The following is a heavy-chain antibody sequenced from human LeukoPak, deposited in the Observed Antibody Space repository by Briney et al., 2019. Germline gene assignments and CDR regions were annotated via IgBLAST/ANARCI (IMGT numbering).Heavy chain of an antibody. Sequence: PSETLSLTCTVSGGSISSYYWSWIRQPAGKGLGWSGRIYTSGSSNYNPSLKSRVTISVDTSKNQFSLKLSSVTAADTAVYYCARERIAVAGTLSLFYYYYYLDVWGKGTTVTVSS. V-gene: IGHV4-4*07. D-gene: IGHD6-19*01. CDR3: ARERIAVAGTLSLFYYYYYLDV. J-gene: IGHJ6*03. CDR1: GGSISSYY. CDR2: IYTSGSS.